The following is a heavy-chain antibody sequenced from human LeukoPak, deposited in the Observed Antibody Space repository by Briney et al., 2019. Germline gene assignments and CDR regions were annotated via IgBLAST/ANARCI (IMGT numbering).Heavy chain of an antibody. V-gene: IGHV3-23*01. CDR2: ISGSGDRT. D-gene: IGHD3-22*01. Sequence: GGSLRLSCAASGFTFSTYAMSWVRQAPGKGLEWVSGISGSGDRTDYADSVKGRFTISRDDSKNTLYVQMNSLRAEDTAVYYCAGTYYYDSSGYSYEYWGQGTLVAVSS. J-gene: IGHJ4*02. CDR1: GFTFSTYA. CDR3: AGTYYYDSSGYSYEY.